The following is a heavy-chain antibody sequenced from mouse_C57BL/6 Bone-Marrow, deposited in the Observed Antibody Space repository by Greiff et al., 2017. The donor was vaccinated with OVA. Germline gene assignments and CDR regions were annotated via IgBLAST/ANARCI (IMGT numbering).Heavy chain of an antibody. D-gene: IGHD4-1*01. Sequence: VQLMESGPGLVQPSQCLSITCTASGFSFTSYGVHWVRQSPGKGLEWLGVIWRGGSTDYNAAFISRLSISTDNSKSQVFFKMNSLPADDTAIYYCARLLGRNYWGQGTTLTVSS. CDR3: ARLLGRNY. CDR2: IWRGGST. CDR1: GFSFTSYG. V-gene: IGHV2-2*01. J-gene: IGHJ2*01.